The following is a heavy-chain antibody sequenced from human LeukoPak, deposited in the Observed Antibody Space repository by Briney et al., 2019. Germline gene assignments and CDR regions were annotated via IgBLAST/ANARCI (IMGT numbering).Heavy chain of an antibody. Sequence: ASVKVSCKASGYTFTSYDINWVRQATGQGLEWIGWMNPNGGNTGYAQKFQGRVTMTRNTSISTAYMELSSLRSEDTAVYYCARRQESYDSSGYQKPRAEYFQHWGQGTLVTVSS. CDR3: ARRQESYDSSGYQKPRAEYFQH. D-gene: IGHD3-22*01. V-gene: IGHV1-8*01. CDR1: GYTFTSYD. J-gene: IGHJ1*01. CDR2: MNPNGGNT.